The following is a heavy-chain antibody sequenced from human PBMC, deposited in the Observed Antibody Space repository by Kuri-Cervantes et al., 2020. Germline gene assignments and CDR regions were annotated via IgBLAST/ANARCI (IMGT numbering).Heavy chain of an antibody. CDR3: ARGSKNVWGLLIGGYFQH. Sequence: ETLSLTCAASGFTVSSNYMSWVRQAPGKGLEWVSVIYSGGSTYYADSVKGRFTISRDNSKNTLYPQMNSLRAEDTAVYYCARGSKNVWGLLIGGYFQHWGQGTLVTVSS. D-gene: IGHD1-26*01. CDR1: GFTVSSNY. V-gene: IGHV3-66*02. J-gene: IGHJ1*01. CDR2: IYSGGST.